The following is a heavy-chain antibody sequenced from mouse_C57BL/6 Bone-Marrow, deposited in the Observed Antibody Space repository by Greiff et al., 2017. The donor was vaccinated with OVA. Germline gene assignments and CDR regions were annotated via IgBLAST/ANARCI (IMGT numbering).Heavy chain of an antibody. CDR3: ARRGFTTVVEDYFDY. J-gene: IGHJ2*01. CDR1: GYAFSSYW. V-gene: IGHV1-80*01. D-gene: IGHD1-1*01. CDR2: IYPGDGDT. Sequence: VQLQQSGAELVKPGASVKISCKASGYAFSSYWMNWVKQRPGKGLEWIGQIYPGDGDTNYNGKIKGKATLNADKSSSTAYMQLRSLTSEDSAVYFCARRGFTTVVEDYFDYWGQGTTLTVSS.